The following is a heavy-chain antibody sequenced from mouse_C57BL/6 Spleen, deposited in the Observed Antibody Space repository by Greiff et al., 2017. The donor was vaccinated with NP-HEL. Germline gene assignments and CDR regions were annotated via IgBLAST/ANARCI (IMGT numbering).Heavy chain of an antibody. D-gene: IGHD2-1*01. J-gene: IGHJ4*01. V-gene: IGHV2-5*01. Sequence: QVQLQQSGPGLVQPSQSLSITCTVSGFSLTSYGVHWVRQSPGKGLEWLGVIWRGGSTDYNAAFMSRLSITKDNSKSQVFFKMNSLQADDTAIYYCAKNRDGNYRAMDYWGQGTSVTVSS. CDR3: AKNRDGNYRAMDY. CDR2: IWRGGST. CDR1: GFSLTSYG.